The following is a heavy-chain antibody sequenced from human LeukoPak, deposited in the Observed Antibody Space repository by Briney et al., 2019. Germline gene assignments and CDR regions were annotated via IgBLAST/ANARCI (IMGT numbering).Heavy chain of an antibody. D-gene: IGHD6-13*01. CDR2: INQDESKT. CDR1: GFTFSSSW. Sequence: GGSLRLSCVASGFTFSSSWMSWVRQAPGKGLEWVATINQDESKTYYVDSVRGRFTISRDNAKNSLFLQMNSLRAGDTAVYYCAKDYAAGRPYYFDSWGQGTLVTVSS. CDR3: AKDYAAGRPYYFDS. V-gene: IGHV3-7*05. J-gene: IGHJ4*02.